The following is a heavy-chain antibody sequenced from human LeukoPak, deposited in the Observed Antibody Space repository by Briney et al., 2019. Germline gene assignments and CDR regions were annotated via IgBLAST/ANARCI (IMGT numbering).Heavy chain of an antibody. CDR2: INHSGST. Sequence: SETLSLTCAVYGGSFSGYYWSWIRQPPGKGLEWIGEINHSGSTNYNPSLKSRVTISVDTSKNQFSLKLSSVTAADTAVYYCARGSTANYYYYYMDVWGKGTTVTVSS. CDR1: GGSFSGYY. V-gene: IGHV4-34*01. CDR3: ARGSTANYYYYYMDV. J-gene: IGHJ6*03. D-gene: IGHD5-18*01.